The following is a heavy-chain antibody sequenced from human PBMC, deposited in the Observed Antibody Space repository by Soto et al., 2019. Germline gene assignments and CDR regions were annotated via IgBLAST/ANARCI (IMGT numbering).Heavy chain of an antibody. CDR1: GGSILDSTYY. CDR3: ARQASGYYYGWFDP. D-gene: IGHD3-22*01. J-gene: IGHJ5*02. CDR2: IFYSGGT. Sequence: QLLLQESGPGLVKPSETLSLTCTVSGGSILDSTYYWAWIRQSPGKGLEWIGTIFYSGGTFYTPPLKSRVPMSVATSNNQFSLKLSSVTAADPAVYYCARQASGYYYGWFDPWGQGTLVTVSS. V-gene: IGHV4-39*01.